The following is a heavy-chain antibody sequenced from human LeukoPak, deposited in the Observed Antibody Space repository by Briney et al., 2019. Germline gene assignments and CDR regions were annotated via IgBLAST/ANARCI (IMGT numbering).Heavy chain of an antibody. V-gene: IGHV3-33*01. Sequence: GGSLRLSCAASGFTFSNYGMHWVRQAPGKGLEWVAVIWYDGSNEYYADSVKGRFTISRDNSKNALYLQMNSLRAEDTAVYYCARGGRYCSSSSCHLGDYWGQGTLVTVSS. J-gene: IGHJ4*02. D-gene: IGHD2-2*01. CDR2: IWYDGSNE. CDR3: ARGGRYCSSSSCHLGDY. CDR1: GFTFSNYG.